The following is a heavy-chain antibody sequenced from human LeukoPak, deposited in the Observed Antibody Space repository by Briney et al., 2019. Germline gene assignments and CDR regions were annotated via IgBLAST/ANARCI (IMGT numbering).Heavy chain of an antibody. J-gene: IGHJ4*02. Sequence: GRSLRLSCAASGFTFSSYAMHWVRQAPGKGLEWVAVISYDGSNKYYADSVKGRFTISRDNSKNTLYLQMNSLRAEDTAVYYCARAKRSTSCLDCWGQGTLVTVSS. CDR1: GFTFSSYA. CDR3: ARAKRSTSCLDC. D-gene: IGHD2-2*01. CDR2: ISYDGSNK. V-gene: IGHV3-30-3*01.